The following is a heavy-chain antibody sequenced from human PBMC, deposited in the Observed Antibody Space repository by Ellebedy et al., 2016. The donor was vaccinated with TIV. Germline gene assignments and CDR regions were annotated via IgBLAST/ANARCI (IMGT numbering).Heavy chain of an antibody. CDR2: INAGNGNT. Sequence: ASVKVSCKASGYAFTSYAMHWVRQAPGQRLEWMGWINAGNGNTKYSQKFQGRVTITRDTSASTAYMELSSLRSEDTAVYYCARGAALITIFGVVIIPSDNWFDPWGQGTLVTVSS. J-gene: IGHJ5*02. D-gene: IGHD3-3*01. V-gene: IGHV1-3*01. CDR1: GYAFTSYA. CDR3: ARGAALITIFGVVIIPSDNWFDP.